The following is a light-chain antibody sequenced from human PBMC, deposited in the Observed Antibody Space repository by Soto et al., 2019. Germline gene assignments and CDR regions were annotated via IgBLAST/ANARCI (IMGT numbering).Light chain of an antibody. CDR1: QGISNY. V-gene: IGKV1-27*01. J-gene: IGKJ1*01. CDR2: AAS. CDR3: QNPRT. Sequence: DIQVTQSPSSLSSYLLDIVTITCRASQGISNYLAWYQQKPGKVPKLLIYAASTLQSGVPSRFSGSGSGTDFTLTISSLQPEDVATYYCQNPRTFGQGTKVDIK.